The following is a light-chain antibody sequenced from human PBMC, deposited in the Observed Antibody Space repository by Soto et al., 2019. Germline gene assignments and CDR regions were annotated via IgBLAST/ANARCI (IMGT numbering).Light chain of an antibody. CDR1: SGSIASNY. V-gene: IGLV6-57*02. CDR2: EDN. Sequence: NFMLTQPHSVSESPGKTVIISCTGSSGSIASNYVQWYQQRPGGAPTTVIYEDNQRPSGGADRFSGSIDSSSTSASLTIYGLKNEDEADYYCQSFDGRTVVFGGGTKLTVL. J-gene: IGLJ2*01. CDR3: QSFDGRTVV.